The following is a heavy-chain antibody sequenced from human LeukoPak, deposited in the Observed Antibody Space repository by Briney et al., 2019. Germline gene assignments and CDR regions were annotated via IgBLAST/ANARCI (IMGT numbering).Heavy chain of an antibody. V-gene: IGHV3-21*01. CDR2: ISSSSSYI. CDR1: GFTFSSYS. Sequence: GGSLRLSCAASGFTFSSYSMNWVRQAPGKGLEWVSSISSSSSYIYYADSVKGRFTISRDNSKNTLYLQMNSLRPEDTAVYYCARGPTGAGPNEFDYWGQGTLVTVSS. D-gene: IGHD6-19*01. J-gene: IGHJ4*02. CDR3: ARGPTGAGPNEFDY.